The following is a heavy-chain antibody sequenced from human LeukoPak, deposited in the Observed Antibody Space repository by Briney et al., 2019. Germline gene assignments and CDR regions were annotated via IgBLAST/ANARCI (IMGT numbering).Heavy chain of an antibody. CDR2: ISHSGNT. Sequence: PSETLSLTCTVSGDSISSGGFYWSWIRQPPGKGLEWIGYISHSGNTFYNPSLKSRVTISVDRSKNQFSLKLSSVTAADTAVYYCARGDYDFWSGINYYYYYYIDVWGKGTTVTVSS. D-gene: IGHD3-3*01. J-gene: IGHJ6*03. V-gene: IGHV4-30-2*01. CDR1: GDSISSGGFY. CDR3: ARGDYDFWSGINYYYYYYIDV.